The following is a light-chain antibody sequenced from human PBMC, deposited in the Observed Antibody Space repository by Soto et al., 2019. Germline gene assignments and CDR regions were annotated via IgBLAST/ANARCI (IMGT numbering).Light chain of an antibody. CDR3: SSYAGSNSYV. V-gene: IGLV2-8*01. Sequence: QSVLTQPPSASGSPAQSVTISCTGTSSDVGGYNYVSWYQQHPGKAPKLMIYEVSKRPSGVPDRFSGSKSGNTASLTVSGLQAEDEADYYCSSYAGSNSYVFGTGTKVTVL. CDR1: SSDVGGYNY. CDR2: EVS. J-gene: IGLJ1*01.